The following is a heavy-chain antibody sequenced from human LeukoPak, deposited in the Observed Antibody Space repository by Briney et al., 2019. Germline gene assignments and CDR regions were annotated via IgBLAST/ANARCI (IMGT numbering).Heavy chain of an antibody. Sequence: PSGTLSLTCAVSGGSISSSNWWSWVRQPPGKGLEWIGEIYHSGSTNYNPSLKSRVTISVDKSKNQFSLRLTSVTAADTAVYYCARGYYDSSGYYQSPIFDYWGQGTLVTVSS. D-gene: IGHD3-22*01. CDR1: GGSISSSNW. CDR2: IYHSGST. V-gene: IGHV4-4*02. CDR3: ARGYYDSSGYYQSPIFDY. J-gene: IGHJ4*02.